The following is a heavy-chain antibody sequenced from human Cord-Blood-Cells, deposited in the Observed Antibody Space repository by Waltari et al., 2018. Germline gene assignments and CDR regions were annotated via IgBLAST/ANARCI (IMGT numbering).Heavy chain of an antibody. V-gene: IGHV3-33*01. D-gene: IGHD6-19*01. CDR1: GFTFSSYG. Sequence: QVQLVESGGGVVQPGRSLRLSCAASGFTFSSYGMHWVRQAQGKGLEWVAVIWYDGSNKYYADSVKGRFTISRDNSKNTLYLQMNSLRAEDTAVYYCARERVAGGYYWGQGTLVTVSS. J-gene: IGHJ4*02. CDR2: IWYDGSNK. CDR3: ARERVAGGYY.